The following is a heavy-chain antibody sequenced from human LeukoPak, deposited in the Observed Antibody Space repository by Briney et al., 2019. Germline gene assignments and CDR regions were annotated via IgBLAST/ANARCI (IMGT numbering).Heavy chain of an antibody. Sequence: GGSLRLSCAASGFTFSSYGMHWVRQAPGKGLEWVAYISYDGIYKNYTDSVKGRFTIARDNSKTTLYLQMISLRPEDSAVYFCAIDRSTGWYAGFDFWGQGTLVTVSS. CDR3: AIDRSTGWYAGFDF. J-gene: IGHJ5*01. CDR1: GFTFSSYG. D-gene: IGHD6-19*01. V-gene: IGHV3-30*03. CDR2: ISYDGIYK.